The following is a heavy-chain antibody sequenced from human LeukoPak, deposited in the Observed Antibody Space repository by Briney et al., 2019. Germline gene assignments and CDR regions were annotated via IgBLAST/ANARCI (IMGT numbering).Heavy chain of an antibody. CDR1: GYAIISGGFS. Sequence: SQTLSLTCTISGYAIISGGFSWNWIRQPPGKGLEWIGCIYDRGPAHYNPSLKSRFTISVDRPKNQFFLNVTSLTAADTAVYYCARSRQASGLFSSWGQGTLVVVSS. J-gene: IGHJ5*02. D-gene: IGHD3-10*01. V-gene: IGHV4-30-2*01. CDR3: ARSRQASGLFSS. CDR2: IYDRGPA.